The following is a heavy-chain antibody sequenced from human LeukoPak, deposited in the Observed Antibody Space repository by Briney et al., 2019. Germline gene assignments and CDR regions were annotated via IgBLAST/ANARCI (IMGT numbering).Heavy chain of an antibody. CDR1: GGSISSSSYY. D-gene: IGHD2-15*01. CDR2: IYYSGST. Sequence: SETLSLTCTVSGGSISSSSYYWGWIRQPPGKGLEWIGSIYYSGSTYYNPSLKSRVTISVDTSKNQFSLKLSSVTDGDTAVYYCARRRYCSGGSCYDYWGQGTLVTVSS. V-gene: IGHV4-39*01. J-gene: IGHJ4*02. CDR3: ARRRYCSGGSCYDY.